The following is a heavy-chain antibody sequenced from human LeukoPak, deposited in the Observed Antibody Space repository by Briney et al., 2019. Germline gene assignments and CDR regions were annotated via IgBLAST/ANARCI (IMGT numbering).Heavy chain of an antibody. CDR2: IYYSGST. CDR1: GGSVSSGSYH. CDR3: ARDGRYGSGSHSQWVFDY. Sequence: PSETLSLTCTVSGGSVSSGSYHWSWIRQPPGKGLEWIGYIYYSGSTNYNPSLKSRVTISVDTSKNQFSLKLSSVTAADTAVYYCARDGRYGSGSHSQWVFDYWGQGTLVTVSS. D-gene: IGHD3-10*01. J-gene: IGHJ4*02. V-gene: IGHV4-61*01.